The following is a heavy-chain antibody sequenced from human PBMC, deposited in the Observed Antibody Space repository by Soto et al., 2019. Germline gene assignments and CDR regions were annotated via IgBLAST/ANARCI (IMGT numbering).Heavy chain of an antibody. CDR1: GYSFTSYW. D-gene: IGHD3-22*01. Sequence: PGESLKISCKGSGYSFTSYWIGWVRQMPGKGLEWMGIIYPGDSDTRYSPSFQGQVTISADKSISTAYLQWSSLKASDTAMYYCASHPLYYDCSGQGPYTFDIWGQGTMVTVS. CDR3: ASHPLYYDCSGQGPYTFDI. CDR2: IYPGDSDT. J-gene: IGHJ3*02. V-gene: IGHV5-51*01.